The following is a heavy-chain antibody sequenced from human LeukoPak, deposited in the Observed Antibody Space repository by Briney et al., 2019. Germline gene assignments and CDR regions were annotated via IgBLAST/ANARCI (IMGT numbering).Heavy chain of an antibody. CDR2: ISAYNGNT. CDR1: GYTFTGYY. Sequence: ASVKVSCKASGYTFTGYYMHWVRQAPGQGLEWMGWISAYNGNTNYAQKLQGRVTMTTDTSTSTAYMELRSLRSDDTAVYYCARFGYYDSSGYHLFDYWGQGTLVTVSS. CDR3: ARFGYYDSSGYHLFDY. V-gene: IGHV1-18*04. J-gene: IGHJ4*02. D-gene: IGHD3-22*01.